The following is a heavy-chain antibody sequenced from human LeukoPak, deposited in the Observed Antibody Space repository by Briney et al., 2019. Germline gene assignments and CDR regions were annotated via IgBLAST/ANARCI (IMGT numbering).Heavy chain of an antibody. CDR2: INHSGSA. J-gene: IGHJ4*02. CDR1: GGSFSGYY. D-gene: IGHD4-17*01. CDR3: ARGQGTVTTH. V-gene: IGHV4-34*01. Sequence: SETLSLTCAVSGGSFSGYYWTWIRQPPGKGLEWIGEINHSGSANYNPSLMSRVTISLDTSKNHFSLNLSPVTAADTAVHYCARGQGTVTTHWGQGTLVTVSS.